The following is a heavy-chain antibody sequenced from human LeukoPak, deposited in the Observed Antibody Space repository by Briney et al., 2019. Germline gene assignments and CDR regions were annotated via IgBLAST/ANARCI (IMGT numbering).Heavy chain of an antibody. J-gene: IGHJ4*02. CDR1: GGSISSSSYY. D-gene: IGHD3-22*01. V-gene: IGHV4-39*07. CDR2: IYYSGST. Sequence: SETLSLTCTVSGGSISSSSYYWGWIRQPQGKGLEWIGSIYYSGSTYYNPSLKSRVTISVDTSKNQFSLKLSSVTAADTAVYYCARGPYYYDSSGSEIDYWGQGTLVTVSS. CDR3: ARGPYYYDSSGSEIDY.